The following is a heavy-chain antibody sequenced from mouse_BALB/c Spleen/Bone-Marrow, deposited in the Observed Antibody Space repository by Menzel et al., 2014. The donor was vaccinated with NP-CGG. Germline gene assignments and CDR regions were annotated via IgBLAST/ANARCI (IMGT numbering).Heavy chain of an antibody. Sequence: EVQLQESGGGLVQPGGSLKLSCAASGFDFSRYWVSWVRQAPGKGLEWIGEINPDSSTINYTPSLKDKFIISRDNAKNTLYLQVSKVRSEDTALYYCALLGYYGYFYVWGAGTTVTVSS. J-gene: IGHJ1*01. V-gene: IGHV4-1*02. CDR2: INPDSSTI. CDR3: ALLGYYGYFYV. D-gene: IGHD2-2*01. CDR1: GFDFSRYW.